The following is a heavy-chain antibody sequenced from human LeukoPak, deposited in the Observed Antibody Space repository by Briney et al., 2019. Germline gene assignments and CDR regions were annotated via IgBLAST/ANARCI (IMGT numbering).Heavy chain of an antibody. CDR1: GASISSSGYS. D-gene: IGHD2-2*01. CDR3: ASVRKGYCSSTSCYAKGYYYYYMDV. Sequence: PSETLSLTCAVSGASISSSGYSWWWVRQPPGKGLEWIGYVYYSGTTYYNPSLNSRLTISADTSKTQFFLKLSSVTAADTAVYYCASVRKGYCSSTSCYAKGYYYYYMDVWGKGTTVTISS. J-gene: IGHJ6*03. CDR2: VYYSGTT. V-gene: IGHV4-30-4*07.